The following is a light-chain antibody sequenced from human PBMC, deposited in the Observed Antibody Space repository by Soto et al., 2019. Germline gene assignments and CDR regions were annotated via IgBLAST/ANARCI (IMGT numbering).Light chain of an antibody. Sequence: DIQVTQSPPTLSASVGDRVTITCRASQTISTWMAWYQQKPGKAPKLLVYDASTLQSGVASRFSGSGSGTEFTLIISGLEADDSATYYCQQYTNTNNPWMFGQGTKVEI. CDR2: DAS. CDR3: QQYTNTNNPWM. J-gene: IGKJ1*01. V-gene: IGKV1-5*01. CDR1: QTISTW.